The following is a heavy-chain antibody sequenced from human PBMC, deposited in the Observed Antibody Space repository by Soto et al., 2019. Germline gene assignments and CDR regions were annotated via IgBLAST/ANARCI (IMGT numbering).Heavy chain of an antibody. Sequence: EVQLVESGGGLVKPGGSLRLSCAASGFTFSSYSMNWVRQAPGKGLEWVSSISSSSSYIYYADSVKGRFTISRDNAKNSLYLQMNSLRAEDTAVYYCARDYGTFADLYYFDYWGQGTLVTVSS. CDR1: GFTFSSYS. J-gene: IGHJ4*02. CDR2: ISSSSSYI. V-gene: IGHV3-21*01. CDR3: ARDYGTFADLYYFDY. D-gene: IGHD1-26*01.